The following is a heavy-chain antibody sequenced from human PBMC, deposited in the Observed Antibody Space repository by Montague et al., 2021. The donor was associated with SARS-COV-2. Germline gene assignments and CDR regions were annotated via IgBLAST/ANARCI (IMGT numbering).Heavy chain of an antibody. J-gene: IGHJ4*02. Sequence: SETLSLTCSVSGVSISSGSYYWSWVRQPPGKGLEWIGYVYHTGSTNYNPSLKSRVTLSIDTSKNSFSLNLTSVTAADTAVYYCVREKYYFDDSGSKWGQGSMVTV. D-gene: IGHD3-22*01. CDR3: VREKYYFDDSGSK. V-gene: IGHV4-61*01. CDR2: VYHTGST. CDR1: GVSISSGSYY.